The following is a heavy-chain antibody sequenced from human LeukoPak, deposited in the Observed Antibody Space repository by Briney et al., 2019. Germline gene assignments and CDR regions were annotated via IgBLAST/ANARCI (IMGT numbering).Heavy chain of an antibody. V-gene: IGHV4-39*01. CDR1: GGSISSSSYY. CDR3: ARRGGSGSRGDYYFDY. D-gene: IGHD3-10*01. Sequence: PSETLSLTCTVAGGSISSSSYYWGWIRQPPGKGLEWIGSIDYRRSIYYHPSLKRRVTISVDTSKNQFSLKLSSVTAADTAVYYCARRGGSGSRGDYYFDYWGQGTLVTVSS. CDR2: IDYRRSI. J-gene: IGHJ4*02.